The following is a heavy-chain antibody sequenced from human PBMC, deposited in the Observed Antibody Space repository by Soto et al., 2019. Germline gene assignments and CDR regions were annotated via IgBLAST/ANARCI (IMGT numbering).Heavy chain of an antibody. CDR1: GFTFSSYA. Sequence: EVQLVESGGGLVQPGGSLRLSCAASGFTFSSYAMHWGRQAPGKGLEYVSAISSNGGSTYYANSVKGRFTISRDNSKNTLYLQMGSLRAEDMAVYYCARQYYYYYMDVWGKGTTVTVSS. CDR2: ISSNGGST. V-gene: IGHV3-64*01. J-gene: IGHJ6*03. CDR3: ARQYYYYYMDV.